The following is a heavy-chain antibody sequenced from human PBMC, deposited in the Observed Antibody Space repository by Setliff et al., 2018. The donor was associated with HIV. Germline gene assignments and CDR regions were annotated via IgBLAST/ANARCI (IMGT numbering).Heavy chain of an antibody. CDR3: ARGIAAAGIYYYYYMDV. CDR2: IYTSGST. V-gene: IGHV4-4*07. CDR1: GGYISSYY. D-gene: IGHD6-13*01. J-gene: IGHJ6*03. Sequence: SETLSLTCTVSGGYISSYYWSWIRQPAGKGLEWIGRIYTSGSTNYNPSLKSRVTMSVDTSKNQFSLKLSSVTAADTAVYYCARGIAAAGIYYYYYMDVWGKGTTATAP.